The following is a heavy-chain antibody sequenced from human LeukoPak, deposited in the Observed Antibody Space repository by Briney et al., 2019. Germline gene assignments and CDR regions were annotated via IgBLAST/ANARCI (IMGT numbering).Heavy chain of an antibody. D-gene: IGHD3-22*01. CDR3: ATKGIVVVIDDAFDI. J-gene: IGHJ3*02. CDR1: GFTFSSYW. CDR2: INSDGSST. V-gene: IGHV3-74*01. Sequence: GRSLRLSCAASGFTFSSYWMYWVRQAPGKGLVWVSRINSDGSSTSYADSVKGRFTISRDNAKHTLYLQMNSLRAEDTAVYYCATKGIVVVIDDAFDIWGQGTMVTVSS.